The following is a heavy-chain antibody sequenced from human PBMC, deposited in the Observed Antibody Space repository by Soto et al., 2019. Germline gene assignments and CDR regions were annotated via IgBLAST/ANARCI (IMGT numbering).Heavy chain of an antibody. V-gene: IGHV4-31*03. CDR2: IYYSGST. CDR3: ARDPGSGSYYGWFDP. J-gene: IGHJ5*02. Sequence: SETLSLTCTVSGGSISSGGSYWSWIRQHPGEGLEWIGYIYYSGSTYYNPSLESRVLISVDTSKNQFSLKLSSVTAADTAVYYCARDPGSGSYYGWFDPWGQGTLVTVSS. D-gene: IGHD3-10*01. CDR1: GGSISSGGSY.